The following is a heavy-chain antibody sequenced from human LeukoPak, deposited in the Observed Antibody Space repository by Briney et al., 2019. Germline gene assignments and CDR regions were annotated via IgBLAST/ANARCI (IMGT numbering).Heavy chain of an antibody. CDR1: GFTFSSYW. Sequence: RGSLRLSCAASGFTFSSYWMSWVRQAPGKGLEWVANIKQDGSEKYYVDSVKGRFTISRDNAKNSLYLQMNSPRAEDTAVYYCAKVHQVVATITNYFDYWGQGTLVTVSS. V-gene: IGHV3-7*01. D-gene: IGHD5-12*01. J-gene: IGHJ4*02. CDR3: AKVHQVVATITNYFDY. CDR2: IKQDGSEK.